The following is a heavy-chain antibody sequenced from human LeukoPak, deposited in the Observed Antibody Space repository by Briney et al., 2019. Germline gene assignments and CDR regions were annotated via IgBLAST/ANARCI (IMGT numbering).Heavy chain of an antibody. CDR3: ARESEVVVANYYYMDV. CDR2: INPNSGGT. CDR1: GYTFTGYY. J-gene: IGHJ6*03. V-gene: IGHV1-2*06. D-gene: IGHD2-15*01. Sequence: ASVKVSCKASGYTFTGYYMHWVRQAPGQGLEWMGRINPNSGGTNYAQKFQGRVTMTRDTSISTAYMALSRLRSDDTAVYYCARESEVVVANYYYMDVWGKGTTVTVSS.